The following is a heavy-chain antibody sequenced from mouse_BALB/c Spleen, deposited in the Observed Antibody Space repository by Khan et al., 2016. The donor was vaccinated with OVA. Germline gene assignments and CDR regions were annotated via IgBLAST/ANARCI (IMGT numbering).Heavy chain of an antibody. CDR1: GFTFSSYS. D-gene: IGHD4-1*01. V-gene: IGHV5-6*01. CDR2: ISSGGDYT. CDR3: ASHLTGSFAY. Sequence: EVELVESGGDLVKPGGSLKLSCAASGFTFSSYSMSWVRQTPDKRLEWVATISSGGDYTSYPDNVKGRFTISRDNAKNTLYLQMRSLKSEDTAMYYCASHLTGSFAYWGQGTLVTVSA. J-gene: IGHJ3*01.